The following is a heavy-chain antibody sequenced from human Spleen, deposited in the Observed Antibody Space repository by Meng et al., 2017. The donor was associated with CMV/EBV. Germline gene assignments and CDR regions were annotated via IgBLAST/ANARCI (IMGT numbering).Heavy chain of an antibody. CDR1: GGSVSSGSYY. J-gene: IGHJ4*02. CDR3: ARNLGPLLPKMDY. V-gene: IGHV4-61*01. Sequence: SETLSLTCTVSGGSVSSGSYYWSWLRQPPGKGLEWIGYISYIGSTNYNPSLKSRVTMSLDTSKNQFSLTLKSVTAADTAVYYCARNLGPLLPKMDYWGQGTLVTVSS. CDR2: ISYIGST. D-gene: IGHD3-16*01.